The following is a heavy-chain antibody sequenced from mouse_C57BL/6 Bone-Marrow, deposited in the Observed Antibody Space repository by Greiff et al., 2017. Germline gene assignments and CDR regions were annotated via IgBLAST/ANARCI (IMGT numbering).Heavy chain of an antibody. J-gene: IGHJ3*01. V-gene: IGHV1-62-2*01. CDR2: FYPGSGSI. CDR3: ARHEDGYDEKPGFAY. D-gene: IGHD2-2*01. CDR1: GYTFTEYT. Sequence: VKLMESGAELVKPGASVKLSCKASGYTFTEYTIHWVKQRSGQGLEWIGWFYPGSGSIKYNEKFKDKATLTADKSSSTVYMELSRLTSEDSAVYCCARHEDGYDEKPGFAYWGQGTLVTVSA.